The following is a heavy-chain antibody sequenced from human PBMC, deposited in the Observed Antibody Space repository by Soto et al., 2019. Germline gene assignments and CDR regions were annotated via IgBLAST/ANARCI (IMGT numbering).Heavy chain of an antibody. Sequence: GGSLRLSCAASGFTFSSYSMNWVRQAPGKGLEWVSYISSSSSTIYYADSVKGRFTISRDNAKNSLYLQMNSLRAEDTAVYYCTRDHMVRGVFLSRSPKVKPDYMDVWGKGTTVTVSS. CDR3: TRDHMVRGVFLSRSPKVKPDYMDV. CDR2: ISSSSSTI. J-gene: IGHJ6*03. V-gene: IGHV3-48*01. D-gene: IGHD3-10*01. CDR1: GFTFSSYS.